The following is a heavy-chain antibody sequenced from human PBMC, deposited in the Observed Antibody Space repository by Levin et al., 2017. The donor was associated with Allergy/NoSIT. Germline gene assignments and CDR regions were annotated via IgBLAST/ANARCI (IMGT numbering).Heavy chain of an antibody. V-gene: IGHV4-59*01. CDR3: ARDLNTYASGWYPSGFDP. D-gene: IGHD6-19*01. CDR2: ISWSGTT. J-gene: IGHJ5*02. CDR1: GGSIRSYY. Sequence: SQTLSLPCTVSGGSIRSYYWTWIRQSPGKGLEWVGFISWSGTTYYNPSLKSRVTMSVDTSKNQFSLMLTSVTAADTGTYYCARDLNTYASGWYPSGFDPWGQGTPVTVSS.